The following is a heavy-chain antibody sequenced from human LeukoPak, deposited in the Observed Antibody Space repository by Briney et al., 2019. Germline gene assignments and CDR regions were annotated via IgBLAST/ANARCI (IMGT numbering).Heavy chain of an antibody. Sequence: PGGSLRLSCAASGFTFSDYYMSWIRQAPGKGLEWVSYISCSGSTIYYADSVKGRFTISRDNAKNSLYLQMNSLRAEDTAVYYCARDWVVVPAAIEGLDIWGQGTMVTVSS. CDR3: ARDWVVVPAAIEGLDI. CDR2: ISCSGSTI. V-gene: IGHV3-11*01. CDR1: GFTFSDYY. J-gene: IGHJ3*02. D-gene: IGHD2-2*01.